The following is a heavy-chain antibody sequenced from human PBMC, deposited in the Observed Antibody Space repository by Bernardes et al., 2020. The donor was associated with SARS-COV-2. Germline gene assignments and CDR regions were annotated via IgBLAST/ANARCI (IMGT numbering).Heavy chain of an antibody. J-gene: IGHJ5*02. D-gene: IGHD2-15*01. CDR1: GDTFISYG. CDR3: AREYLSYYCTGGGCYPGWFDP. V-gene: IGHV1-18*01. Sequence: ALVKVSCKASGDTFISYGFSWVRQAPGQGLEWMGWISAYNGHTNYAQKFHGRVTLTTDTSTNTVYMELRSLRYDDTAVYYCAREYLSYYCTGGGCYPGWFDPWGQGTLVTVSS. CDR2: ISAYNGHT.